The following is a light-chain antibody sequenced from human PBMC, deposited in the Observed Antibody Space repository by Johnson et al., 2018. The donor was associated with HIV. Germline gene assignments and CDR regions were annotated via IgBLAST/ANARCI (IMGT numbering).Light chain of an antibody. CDR3: GTWDSSLSAYV. J-gene: IGLJ1*01. V-gene: IGLV1-51*01. Sequence: QSVLTQPPSVSAAPGQRVTISCSGSSSNIGNNFVSWYQQLPGTAPKVLIYDTSKRPSGIPDRFSGSKSGTSATLGITGLQTGDEADYYCGTWDSSLSAYVFVTGIKVIVL. CDR2: DTS. CDR1: SSNIGNNF.